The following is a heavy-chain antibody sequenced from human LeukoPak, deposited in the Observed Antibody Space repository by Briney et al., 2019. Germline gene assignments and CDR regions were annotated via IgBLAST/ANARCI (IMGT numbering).Heavy chain of an antibody. CDR3: ASHKGRATAVDY. CDR2: IYYIGST. CDR1: GGSFSSYY. D-gene: IGHD2-21*02. J-gene: IGHJ4*02. Sequence: SETLSLTCTVPGGSFSSYYWTWIRQPPGKGLQWIGYIYYIGSTSYNPSLKSRVAMSVDTSKNQFSLKLSSVTAADTAVYYCASHKGRATAVDYWGQGTLVTVSS. V-gene: IGHV4-59*01.